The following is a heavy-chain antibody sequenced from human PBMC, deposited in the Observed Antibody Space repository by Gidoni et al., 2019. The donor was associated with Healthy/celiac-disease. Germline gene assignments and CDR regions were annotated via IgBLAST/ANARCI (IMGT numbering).Heavy chain of an antibody. D-gene: IGHD3-3*01. CDR3: ARVEGSQEEIRSGYYTNYYYGMDV. V-gene: IGHV1-8*01. J-gene: IGHJ6*02. CDR2: MNPNSGNT. Sequence: QVQLVQSGAEVKKPGASVKVSCKASGYTFTSYDINWVRQATGQGLEWMGWMNPNSGNTGYAQKFQGRVTMTRNTSISTAYMELSSLRSEDTAVYYCARVEGSQEEIRSGYYTNYYYGMDVWGQGTTVTVSS. CDR1: GYTFTSYD.